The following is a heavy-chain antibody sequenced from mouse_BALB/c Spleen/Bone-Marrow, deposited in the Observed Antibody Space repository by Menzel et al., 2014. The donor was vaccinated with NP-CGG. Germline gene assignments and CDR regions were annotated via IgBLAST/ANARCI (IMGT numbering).Heavy chain of an antibody. D-gene: IGHD4-1*01. Sequence: EVKLVESGGGLVQPGGSLKLSCAASGFTFSSYTLSWVRQTPEKRLEWVAYISHGGISAYYADTVKGRFTISRDNAKNTLYLQISSLKSEDTAIYHCARRELGGWFFDVWGAGTTVTVSS. CDR2: ISHGGISA. J-gene: IGHJ1*01. CDR1: GFTFSSYT. V-gene: IGHV5-12-2*01. CDR3: ARRELGGWFFDV.